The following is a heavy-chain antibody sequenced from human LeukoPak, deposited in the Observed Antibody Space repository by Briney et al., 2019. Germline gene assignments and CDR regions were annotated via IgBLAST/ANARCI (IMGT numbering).Heavy chain of an antibody. CDR1: GFTFSSYS. Sequence: GVSLRLSCAASGFTFSSYSMHWVRQAPGKGLEGVSCISSSGSTIYYADSVKGRFTISRDNAKNPLYLQMNSLRAEDTAVYYCARRRDSGSLQHFDYWGQGTLVTVSS. CDR3: ARRRDSGSLQHFDY. CDR2: ISSSGSTI. J-gene: IGHJ4*02. D-gene: IGHD1-26*01. V-gene: IGHV3-48*04.